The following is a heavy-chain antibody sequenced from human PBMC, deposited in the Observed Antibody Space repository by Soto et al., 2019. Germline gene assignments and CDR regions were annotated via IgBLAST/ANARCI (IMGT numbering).Heavy chain of an antibody. V-gene: IGHV1-69*06. CDR1: GGTSSNFV. D-gene: IGHD3-22*01. J-gene: IGHJ6*02. CDR2: ILPMFGAV. Sequence: QMRLVQSGAEVKNSGSSVKVSCKASGGTSSNFVITWVRQVPGQGLEWLGGILPMFGAVKYAQKFQDRLTITADRSTNTASMELCSLRSEDTAVYYCARPKRRGYDRGDSYYHTMDVWGHGTTVTVS. CDR3: ARPKRRGYDRGDSYYHTMDV.